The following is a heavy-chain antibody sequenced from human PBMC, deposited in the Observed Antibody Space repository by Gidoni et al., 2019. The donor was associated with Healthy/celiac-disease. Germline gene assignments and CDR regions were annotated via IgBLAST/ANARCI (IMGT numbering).Heavy chain of an antibody. V-gene: IGHV4-31*03. J-gene: IGHJ6*02. CDR1: GGSISSGGYY. Sequence: QVQLQESGPGLVQPSQTLSLTCTVSGGSISSGGYYCSWIRQHPGKGLEWIGYIYYSGSTYYNPSLKSRVTISVDTSKNQFSLKLSSVTAADTAVYYCARDRNYDILTGYYTDGYYGMDVWGQGTTVTVSS. CDR2: IYYSGST. CDR3: ARDRNYDILTGYYTDGYYGMDV. D-gene: IGHD3-9*01.